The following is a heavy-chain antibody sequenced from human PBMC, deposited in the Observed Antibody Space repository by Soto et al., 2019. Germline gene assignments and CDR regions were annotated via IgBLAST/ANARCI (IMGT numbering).Heavy chain of an antibody. CDR1: GFTFDDYA. Sequence: EAQLVESGGGLVQPGSSLRLSCAASGFTFDDYAMHWVRQAPGKGLEWVSGISWNSGAKGYASSVKGRFTISRDNAKDSLYLQMNRLRGEDTAVYYCAKVNRAVAGHHFDHWGQGALGTVSS. J-gene: IGHJ4*01. CDR2: ISWNSGAK. V-gene: IGHV3-9*01. CDR3: AKVNRAVAGHHFDH. D-gene: IGHD6-19*01.